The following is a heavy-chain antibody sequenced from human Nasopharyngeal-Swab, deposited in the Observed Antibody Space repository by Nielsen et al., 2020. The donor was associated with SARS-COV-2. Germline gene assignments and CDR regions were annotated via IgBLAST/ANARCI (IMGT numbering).Heavy chain of an antibody. Sequence: GESLKISCAVSGFTVSSTYMSWVRQAPGKGLEWVSAISGSGGSTYYADSVKGRFTISRDNSKNTLHLQMNSLKGEDTAVYYCTKDKRGSWTIDYWGQGTLVTVPS. J-gene: IGHJ4*02. V-gene: IGHV3-23*01. CDR2: ISGSGGST. CDR3: TKDKRGSWTIDY. CDR1: GFTVSSTY. D-gene: IGHD3/OR15-3a*01.